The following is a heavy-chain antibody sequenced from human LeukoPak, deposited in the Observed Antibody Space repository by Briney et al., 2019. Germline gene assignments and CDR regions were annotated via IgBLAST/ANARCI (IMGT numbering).Heavy chain of an antibody. CDR2: IIPIFGTA. D-gene: IGHD3-10*01. J-gene: IGHJ6*03. Sequence: SVKVSCKASGGTFSSYAISWVRQAPGQGLEWMGGIIPIFGTANYAQKFQGRVTITADESTSTAYMELSNLRSEDTAVYYCARAEDYGSGSYYYNYYYYYYMDVWGKGTTVTVSS. V-gene: IGHV1-69*13. CDR1: GGTFSSYA. CDR3: ARAEDYGSGSYYYNYYYYYYMDV.